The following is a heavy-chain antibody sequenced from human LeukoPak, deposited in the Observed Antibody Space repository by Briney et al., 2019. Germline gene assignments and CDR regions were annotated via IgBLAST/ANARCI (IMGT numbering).Heavy chain of an antibody. Sequence: ASVKVSCKVSGYTLTDLSMHWVRQAPGEGLEWMGGFDPQDGETIYAQKFQGRVTITADKSTSTAYMELSSLRSEDTAVYYCARDLVTGTTPYYFDYWGQGTLVTVSS. CDR1: GYTLTDLS. D-gene: IGHD1-7*01. CDR2: FDPQDGET. V-gene: IGHV1-24*01. CDR3: ARDLVTGTTPYYFDY. J-gene: IGHJ4*02.